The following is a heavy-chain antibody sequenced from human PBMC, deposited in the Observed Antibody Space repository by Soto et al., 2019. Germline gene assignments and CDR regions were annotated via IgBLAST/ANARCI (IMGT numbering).Heavy chain of an antibody. V-gene: IGHV1-69*13. J-gene: IGHJ4*02. CDR2: IIPIFGTA. D-gene: IGHD6-6*01. CDR1: GGTFSSYA. Sequence: GASVKVSCKASGGTFSSYAISWVRQAPGQGLEWMGGIIPIFGTANYAQKFQGRVTITADESTSTAYMELSSLRSEDTAVYYCARMYSSSSGFDYWGQGTLVTVS. CDR3: ARMYSSSSGFDY.